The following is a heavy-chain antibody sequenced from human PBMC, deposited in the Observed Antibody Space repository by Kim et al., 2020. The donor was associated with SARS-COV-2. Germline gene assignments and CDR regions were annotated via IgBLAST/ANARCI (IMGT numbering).Heavy chain of an antibody. CDR1: GFRFSDYY. Sequence: GGSLRLSCVASGFRFSDYYMNWIRQVPGKGLEWVSFITEMGTTKYYGDSVRGRFTISRDNAKNSVSLQMDSLRVEDTGIYYCARHQPFCHGGRCFSNYGLDVWGPGTTVTVSS. D-gene: IGHD2-15*01. CDR2: ITEMGTTK. J-gene: IGHJ6*02. V-gene: IGHV3-11*01. CDR3: ARHQPFCHGGRCFSNYGLDV.